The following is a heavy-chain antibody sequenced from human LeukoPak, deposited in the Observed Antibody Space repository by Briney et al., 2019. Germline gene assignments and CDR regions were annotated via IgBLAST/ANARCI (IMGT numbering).Heavy chain of an antibody. CDR1: GFSFSSYS. CDR3: AKSNGYGLIDI. D-gene: IGHD3-22*01. CDR2: ISSSSSYI. J-gene: IGHJ3*02. V-gene: IGHV3-21*04. Sequence: GGSLRLSCAASGFSFSSYSMNWVRQAPGKGLEWVSSISSSSSYIYYADSVKGRFTISRDNAKNSLYLQMNSLRAEDTAVYYCAKSNGYGLIDIWGQGTMVTVSS.